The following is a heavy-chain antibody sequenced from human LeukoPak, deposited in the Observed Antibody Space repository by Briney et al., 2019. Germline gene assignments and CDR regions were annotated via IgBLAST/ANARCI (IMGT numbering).Heavy chain of an antibody. J-gene: IGHJ4*02. D-gene: IGHD3-3*01. CDR2: INHSGST. Sequence: PSETLSLTCAVYGGSFSGYYWSWIRQPPGKGLEWIGEINHSGSTSYNPSLKSRVTISVDRSKNQFSLKLSSVTAADTAVYYCARGRGYDFWSGYHRFFDYWGQGTLVTVSS. CDR3: ARGRGYDFWSGYHRFFDY. V-gene: IGHV4-34*01. CDR1: GGSFSGYY.